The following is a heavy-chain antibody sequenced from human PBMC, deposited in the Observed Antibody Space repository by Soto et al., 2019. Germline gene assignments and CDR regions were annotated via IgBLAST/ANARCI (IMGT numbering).Heavy chain of an antibody. CDR1: GFTFSRYS. V-gene: IGHV3-23*01. J-gene: IGHJ4*02. CDR3: AQNFDY. CDR2: ISADGTRT. Sequence: GSLRLSCSASGFTFSRYSMTWVRQGPEKGLEWVSEISADGTRTYYADSVKGRFTVSRDNSKNTLYLQMNSLRAEDTAVYYCAQNFDYWGQGTLVTVSS.